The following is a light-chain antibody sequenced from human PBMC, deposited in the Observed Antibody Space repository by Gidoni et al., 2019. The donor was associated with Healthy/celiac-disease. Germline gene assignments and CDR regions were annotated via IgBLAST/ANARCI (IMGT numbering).Light chain of an antibody. J-gene: IGKJ1*01. CDR1: QSISSW. CDR2: KAS. V-gene: IGKV1-5*03. Sequence: DIQMTQSPSTLSASVGDRVTITCRASQSISSWLAWYQQKPGKAPKLLIYKASSLESGVPSRFSGSGSGTEFTLTISSLQPDDFATYYCQQYNSYSRSRTFXQXTKVEIK. CDR3: QQYNSYSRSRT.